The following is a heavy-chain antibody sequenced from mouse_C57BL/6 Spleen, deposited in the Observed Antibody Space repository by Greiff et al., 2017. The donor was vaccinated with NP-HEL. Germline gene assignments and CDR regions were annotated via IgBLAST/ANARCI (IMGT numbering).Heavy chain of an antibody. CDR2: IHPNSGST. CDR3: ARENRSFAY. J-gene: IGHJ3*01. Sequence: QVQLKQPGAELVKPGASVKLSCKASGYTFTSYWMHWVKQRPGQGLEWIGMIHPNSGSTNYNEKFKSKATLTVDKSSSTAYMQLSSLTSEDSAVYYCARENRSFAYWGQGTLVTVSA. V-gene: IGHV1-64*01. CDR1: GYTFTSYW.